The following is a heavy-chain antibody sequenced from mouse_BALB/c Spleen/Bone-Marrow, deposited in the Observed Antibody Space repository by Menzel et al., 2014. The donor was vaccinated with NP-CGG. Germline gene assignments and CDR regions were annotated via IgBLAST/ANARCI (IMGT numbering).Heavy chain of an antibody. D-gene: IGHD4-1*01. V-gene: IGHV5-17*02. J-gene: IGHJ2*01. CDR2: ISSGSSTI. CDR1: GFTFSSFG. Sequence: EVKLVESGGGLVQPGGSRKLSCAASGFTFSSFGMHWVRQAPGKGLEWVAYISSGSSTIFYADTVKGRFTVSRDNPKNTLFLQMTSLRSEDTAMYYCTRGGNWDDFDYWGQGTTLTVSS. CDR3: TRGGNWDDFDY.